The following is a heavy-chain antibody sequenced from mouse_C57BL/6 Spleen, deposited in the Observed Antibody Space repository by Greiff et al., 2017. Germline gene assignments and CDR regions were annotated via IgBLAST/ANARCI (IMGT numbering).Heavy chain of an antibody. V-gene: IGHV1-69*01. CDR2: IDPSDSYT. Sequence: VQLQQPGAELVMPGASVKLSCKASGYTFTSYWMHWVKQRPGQGLEWIGEIDPSDSYTNYNQKFKGKSTLTVAKSSSTAYMQLSSLTSEDSAVYYCAGWSRVTGYFGVWGTGTTVTVSS. J-gene: IGHJ1*03. D-gene: IGHD2-2*01. CDR1: GYTFTSYW. CDR3: AGWSRVTGYFGV.